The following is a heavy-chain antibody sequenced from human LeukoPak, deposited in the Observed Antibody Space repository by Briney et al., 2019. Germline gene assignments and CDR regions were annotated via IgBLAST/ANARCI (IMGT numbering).Heavy chain of an antibody. D-gene: IGHD1-26*01. CDR3: ARDPYNGNYGDFYYYYMDV. J-gene: IGHJ6*03. CDR1: GFTFSSYS. V-gene: IGHV3-21*01. Sequence: PGGSLRLSCTASGFTFSSYSMNWVCQAPGKGLEWVSSISSSSSYIYYADSVKGRFTISRDNAKNSLYLQMNSLRDEDTAIYYCARDPYNGNYGDFYYYYMDVWGKGTTVTISS. CDR2: ISSSSSYI.